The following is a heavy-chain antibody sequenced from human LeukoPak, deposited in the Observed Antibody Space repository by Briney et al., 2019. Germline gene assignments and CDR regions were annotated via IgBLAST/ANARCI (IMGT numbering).Heavy chain of an antibody. CDR1: GFTFSSYG. CDR3: ARDDALGDNALDI. J-gene: IGHJ3*02. CDR2: ILNDGSQE. V-gene: IGHV3-33*01. D-gene: IGHD3-16*01. Sequence: PGRSLRLSCAASGFTFSSYGMRWVRQAPGKGLEWVAVILNDGSQEKYADSVKGRFTISRDNSKNTLFLQMNSLRAKDTAVYYCARDDALGDNALDIWGQGTKVTVSS.